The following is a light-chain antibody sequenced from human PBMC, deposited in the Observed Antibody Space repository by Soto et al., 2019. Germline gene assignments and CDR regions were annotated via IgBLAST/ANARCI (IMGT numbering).Light chain of an antibody. CDR2: DAS. CDR3: QHYDDVLVT. Sequence: DIQLTQPPSSLSASVGETVTVTCQASQDISVYLNWYQEKPGKAPTLLIYDASNLKTGVPSRFSGLGSGTHFTLTISNLQPEDIATYFCQHYDDVLVTFGGGTKVEI. V-gene: IGKV1-33*01. J-gene: IGKJ4*01. CDR1: QDISVY.